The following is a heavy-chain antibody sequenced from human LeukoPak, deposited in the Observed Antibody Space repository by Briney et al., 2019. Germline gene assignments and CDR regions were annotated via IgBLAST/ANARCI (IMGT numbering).Heavy chain of an antibody. J-gene: IGHJ4*02. D-gene: IGHD3-9*01. CDR3: ARAQGYFEWDYYFDY. CDR2: IFRDGAT. V-gene: IGHV3-53*01. Sequence: GGSLRLSCAASGFSVSTNYMSWVRQAPGKGLEWVSVIFRDGATYSADSVKGRFSISRDTSQNILYLQMNSLRAEDTAVYYCARAQGYFEWDYYFDYWGQGTLDTVSS. CDR1: GFSVSTNY.